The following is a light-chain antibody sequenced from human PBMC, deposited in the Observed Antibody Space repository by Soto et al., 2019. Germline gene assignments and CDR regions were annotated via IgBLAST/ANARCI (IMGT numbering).Light chain of an antibody. CDR3: SSYTTNSAPFV. CDR1: SSDIGADNY. Sequence: LTQPASVSGSPGQSITISCTGVSSDIGADNYVSWYQQHPGKAPKLMIYEVSNRPSGVSGRFSGSKSGNTASLTISGLQADDEADYYCSSYTTNSAPFVFGTGTKVTLL. V-gene: IGLV2-14*01. CDR2: EVS. J-gene: IGLJ1*01.